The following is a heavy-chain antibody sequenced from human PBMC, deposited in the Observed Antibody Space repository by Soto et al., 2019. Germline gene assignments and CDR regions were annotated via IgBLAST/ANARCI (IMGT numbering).Heavy chain of an antibody. Sequence: ASVKVSCKASGYTFTGYYMHWVRQAPGQGLEWMGWINPNSGGTNYAQKFQRRVTMTRDTSISTAYMELSRLRSDDTAVYYCERDRMGIASRRALCYWGQGTRVTVST. CDR1: GYTFTGYY. CDR3: ERDRMGIASRRALCY. V-gene: IGHV1-2*02. CDR2: INPNSGGT. D-gene: IGHD6-6*01. J-gene: IGHJ4*02.